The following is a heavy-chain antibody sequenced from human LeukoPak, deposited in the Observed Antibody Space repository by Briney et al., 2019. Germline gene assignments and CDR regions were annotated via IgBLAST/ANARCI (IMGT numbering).Heavy chain of an antibody. CDR2: IYWDDDK. J-gene: IGHJ2*01. V-gene: IGHV2-5*02. Sequence: SGPTLVNPTQTLTLTCTFSGFSLSTSGVGVGWIRQPPGKALEWLALIYWDDDKRYSPSLKSRLTVTKDTSKNQVVLTMTNMDPVDTATYYCAHIGSSWYEWYFDLWGRGTLVTVSS. D-gene: IGHD6-13*01. CDR1: GFSLSTSGVG. CDR3: AHIGSSWYEWYFDL.